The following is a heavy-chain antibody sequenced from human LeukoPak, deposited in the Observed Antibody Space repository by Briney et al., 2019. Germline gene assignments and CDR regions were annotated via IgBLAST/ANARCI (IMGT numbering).Heavy chain of an antibody. Sequence: SETLSLTCAVYGGPLSGYYWRWTRHPPGKGLEGSGEINHSGSTNYNPSLKSRVTISVDTSKNQFSLKLSSVTAADTAVYYWARRYYYYYGMDVWGKGTTVTVSS. CDR3: ARRYYYYYGMDV. V-gene: IGHV4-34*01. J-gene: IGHJ6*04. CDR2: INHSGST. CDR1: GGPLSGYY.